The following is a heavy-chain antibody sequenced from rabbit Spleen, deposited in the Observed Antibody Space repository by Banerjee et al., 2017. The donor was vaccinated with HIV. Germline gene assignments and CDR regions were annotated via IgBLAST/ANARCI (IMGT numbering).Heavy chain of an antibody. D-gene: IGHD8-1*01. V-gene: IGHV1S45*01. CDR1: GFSFNSGYD. Sequence: QEQLVESGGGLVKPEGSLTLTCKASGFSFNSGYDMCWVRQAPGKGLEWIACINIVTGKSVYASWAKGRFIMSRTSSTTVTLQMTSLTAADTATYFCARDTWGYAGSSIYYDYFDLWGPGTLVTVS. J-gene: IGHJ4*01. CDR2: INIVTGKS. CDR3: ARDTWGYAGSSIYYDYFDL.